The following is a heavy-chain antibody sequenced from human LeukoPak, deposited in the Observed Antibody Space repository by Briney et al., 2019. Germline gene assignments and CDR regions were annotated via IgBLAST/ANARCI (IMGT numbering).Heavy chain of an antibody. V-gene: IGHV3-74*01. CDR2: INSDGSST. D-gene: IGHD6-13*01. J-gene: IGHJ4*02. CDR1: GFTFSSYW. CDR3: ARARAYSDDIDY. Sequence: GSLRLFCAASGFTFSSYWMHWVRQAPGKGLVWVSRINSDGSSTSYADSVKGRFTISRDNAKNTLYLQMNSLRAEDTAVYYCARARAYSDDIDYWGQGTLVTVSS.